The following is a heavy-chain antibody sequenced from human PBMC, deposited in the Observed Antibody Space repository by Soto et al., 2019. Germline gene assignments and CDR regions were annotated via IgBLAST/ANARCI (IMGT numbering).Heavy chain of an antibody. D-gene: IGHD3-16*01. V-gene: IGHV1-58*02. J-gene: IGHJ6*03. Sequence: SVKVSCKASGFTFTSSAMQWVRQARGQRLEWIGWIVVGSGNTNYAQKFQERVTITRDMSTSTAYMELSSLRSEDTAVYYCAAGYDYRRYYYMDVWGKGTTVTVSS. CDR1: GFTFTSSA. CDR3: AAGYDYRRYYYMDV. CDR2: IVVGSGNT.